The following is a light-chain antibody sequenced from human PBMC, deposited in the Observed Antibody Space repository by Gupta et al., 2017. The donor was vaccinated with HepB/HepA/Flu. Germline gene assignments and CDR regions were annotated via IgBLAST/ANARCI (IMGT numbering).Light chain of an antibody. V-gene: IGKV2-30*01. CDR2: KVS. CDR3: RQCKHWPFT. J-gene: IGKJ4*01. CDR1: QSRVYSDGKIY. Sequence: DVVMTQSPLSLPVTLGQPASISCRSSQSRVYSDGKIYLNWFQQRPGQSPRRLIYKVSNRDYGVPDRFSGSGSGTDFTLKISRVEAEDVGVYYCRQCKHWPFTFGGGTKLEIK.